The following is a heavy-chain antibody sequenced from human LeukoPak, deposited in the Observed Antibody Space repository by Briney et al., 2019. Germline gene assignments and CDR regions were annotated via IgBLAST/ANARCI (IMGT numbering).Heavy chain of an antibody. D-gene: IGHD3-3*01. J-gene: IGHJ4*02. CDR1: GFTFISYA. Sequence: GGSLRLSCAASGFTFISYAMSWVRQAPGKGLEWVSTILGSGCDGCTYYADSVKGRFTISRDNSKNTLYLQMNSLRAEDTAVYYCVKEEWLGKMDYFDYWGQGTLVTVSS. V-gene: IGHV3-23*01. CDR2: ILGSGCDGCT. CDR3: VKEEWLGKMDYFDY.